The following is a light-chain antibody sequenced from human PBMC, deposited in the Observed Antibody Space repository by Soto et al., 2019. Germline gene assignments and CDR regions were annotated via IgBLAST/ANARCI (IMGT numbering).Light chain of an antibody. CDR2: AAS. CDR1: QGISSY. J-gene: IGKJ5*01. V-gene: IGKV1-9*01. Sequence: GDRVTITCRASQGISSYLAWYQQEPGKAPKLLIYAASTLQSGVPSRFSGSGSGTEFTLTISSLQPEDSATYYCQQLYSYPITFGQGARLEIK. CDR3: QQLYSYPIT.